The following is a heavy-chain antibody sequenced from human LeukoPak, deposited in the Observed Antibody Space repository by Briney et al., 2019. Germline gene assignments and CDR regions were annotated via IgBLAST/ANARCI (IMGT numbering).Heavy chain of an antibody. CDR1: GTSIITSY. CDR2: IDSSGHT. V-gene: IGHV4-4*09. CDR3: AKGFYDSRLNSIPFDF. J-gene: IGHJ4*02. D-gene: IGHD5/OR15-5a*01. Sequence: SETLSLTCTVSGTSIITSYWSWIRQFPGKGLEWIGFIDSSGHTDSNPSLSGRVTISIDTSKNQFFLRLTSVTAADTAVYYCAKGFYDSRLNSIPFDFWGRGTLVTVSS.